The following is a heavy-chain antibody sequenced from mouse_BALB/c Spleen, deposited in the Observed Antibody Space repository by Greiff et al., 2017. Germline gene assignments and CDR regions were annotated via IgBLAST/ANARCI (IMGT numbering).Heavy chain of an antibody. CDR3: ARRDRGVVGNWYFDV. V-gene: IGHV3-6*02. CDR1: GYSITSGYY. Sequence: EVKLMESGPGLVKPSQSLSLTCSVTGYSITSGYYWNWIRQFPGNKLEWMGYISYDGSNNYNPSLKNRISITRDTSKNQFFLKLNSVTTEDTATYYCARRDRGVVGNWYFDVWGAGTTVTVSS. CDR2: ISYDGSN. J-gene: IGHJ1*01. D-gene: IGHD1-1*01.